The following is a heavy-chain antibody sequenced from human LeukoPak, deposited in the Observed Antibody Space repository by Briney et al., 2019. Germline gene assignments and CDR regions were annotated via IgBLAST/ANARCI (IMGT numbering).Heavy chain of an antibody. D-gene: IGHD6-19*01. Sequence: PSQTLSLTCAISGDSFSSNSAAWNWIRQSPSRGLEWLGRTYYRSKWYNDYAVSVRSRITINPDTSKNQFSLQLNSVTPEDTAVYYCARGDSSGWINWFDPWGQGTLVTVSS. CDR2: TYYRSKWYN. CDR1: GDSFSSNSAA. V-gene: IGHV6-1*01. CDR3: ARGDSSGWINWFDP. J-gene: IGHJ5*02.